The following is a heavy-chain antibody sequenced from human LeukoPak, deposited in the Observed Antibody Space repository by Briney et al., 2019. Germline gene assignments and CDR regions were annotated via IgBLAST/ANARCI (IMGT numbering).Heavy chain of an antibody. CDR3: ARGDNYGYSFDY. J-gene: IGHJ4*02. CDR2: ISSSSSYI. CDR1: GFTFSSYS. Sequence: GGSLRLSCAASGFTFSSYSMNWVRQAQGKGLEWVSSISSSSSYIYYADSVKGRFTISRDNAKNSLYLQMNSLRAEDTAVYYCARGDNYGYSFDYWGQGTLVTVSS. D-gene: IGHD5-18*01. V-gene: IGHV3-21*01.